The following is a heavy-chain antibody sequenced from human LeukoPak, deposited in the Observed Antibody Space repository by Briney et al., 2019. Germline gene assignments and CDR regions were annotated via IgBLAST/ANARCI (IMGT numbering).Heavy chain of an antibody. J-gene: IGHJ1*01. V-gene: IGHV3-11*01. CDR1: GILFSDYY. CDR3: TSHVGGTARAWGYFQY. D-gene: IGHD1-26*01. CDR2: ISNSDSSI. Sequence: GGSLRLSCAASGILFSDYYMSWIRQAPGKGLEWVSYISNSDSSIYYADSVKGRFTISRDNANKSLFLQMNSLRAEDTAVYYCTSHVGGTARAWGYFQYWGQGTLVTVSS.